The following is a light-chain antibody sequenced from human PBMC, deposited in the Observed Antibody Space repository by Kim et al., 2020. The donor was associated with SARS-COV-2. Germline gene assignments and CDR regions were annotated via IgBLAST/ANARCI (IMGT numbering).Light chain of an antibody. CDR3: HQLNSYPLT. V-gene: IGKV1-9*01. J-gene: IGKJ4*01. CDR2: AAS. CDR1: QGIDNY. Sequence: ASVGDSVTVACRASQGIDNYLAWCQQKPRKAPKLLISAASILQSGVPSKFSGSGSGTDFTLTISSLQPEDFATYYCHQLNSYPLTFGGGTKVDIK.